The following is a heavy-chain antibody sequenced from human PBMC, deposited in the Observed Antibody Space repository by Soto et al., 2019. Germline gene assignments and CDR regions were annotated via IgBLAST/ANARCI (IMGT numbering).Heavy chain of an antibody. Sequence: GGSLRLSCAASGFTFSSYAMSWVRQAPGKGLEWVSAISGSGGSTYYAASVQGRFTISRDNSKNTLYLQMNSLRAEDTAVYYCAKDLGAVRYFDYWGQGTLVTVSS. V-gene: IGHV3-23*01. CDR3: AKDLGAVRYFDY. CDR2: ISGSGGST. CDR1: GFTFSSYA. J-gene: IGHJ4*02.